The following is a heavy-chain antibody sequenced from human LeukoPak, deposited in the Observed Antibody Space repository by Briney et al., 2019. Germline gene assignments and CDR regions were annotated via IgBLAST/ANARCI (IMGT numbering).Heavy chain of an antibody. Sequence: ASVKVSCKASGYTFTNFDINWVRQATGQGLEWMGWMNPNTGNAGYAQKFQDRVTITWDASISTAYMDLSSLRSEDTAVYYCAIAKGPVDIVVAATGVFGYWGQGTLVTVSS. J-gene: IGHJ4*02. V-gene: IGHV1-8*03. CDR1: GYTFTNFD. CDR2: MNPNTGNA. D-gene: IGHD6-19*01. CDR3: AIAKGPVDIVVAATGVFGY.